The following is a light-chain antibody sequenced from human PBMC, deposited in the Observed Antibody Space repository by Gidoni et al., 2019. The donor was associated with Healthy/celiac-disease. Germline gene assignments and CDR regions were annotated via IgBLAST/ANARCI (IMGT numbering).Light chain of an antibody. J-gene: IGKJ3*01. CDR1: QDISNY. V-gene: IGKV1-33*01. CDR2: DAS. Sequence: DIQMTQSPSSLSASVGDRVTITCQPSQDISNYLNWYQQQPGKAPKLLIYDASNLETGVPSKFSGSGSGTDFTFTISSLQPEDIATYYCQQYDNLPGFTFGPGTKVDIK. CDR3: QQYDNLPGFT.